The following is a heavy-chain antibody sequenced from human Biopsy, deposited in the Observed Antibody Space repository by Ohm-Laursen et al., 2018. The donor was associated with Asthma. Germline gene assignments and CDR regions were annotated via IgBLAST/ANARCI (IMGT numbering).Heavy chain of an antibody. D-gene: IGHD5-12*01. CDR1: GRHFGSYN. V-gene: IGHV3-30*18. J-gene: IGHJ4*02. CDR2: ISYDGNHK. CDR3: AKRRGYSGHDNDY. Sequence: SLRLSCAASGRHFGSYNMHWARQAPGKGLEWVAVISYDGNHKFYEDSVKGRFTISRDNSKNTLYLQMNSPRTEDTAVYYCAKRRGYSGHDNDYWGQGTLVIVSS.